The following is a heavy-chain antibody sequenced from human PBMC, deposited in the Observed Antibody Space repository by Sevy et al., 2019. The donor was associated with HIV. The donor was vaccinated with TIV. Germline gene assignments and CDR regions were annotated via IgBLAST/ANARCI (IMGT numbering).Heavy chain of an antibody. CDR2: VYHSGST. V-gene: IGHV4-38-2*01. Sequence: SETLSLTCAVSGYSISSGYYWGWIRQPPGKGLEWIGSVYHSGSTNYNPSLKSRVTMSVDTSKNQFSLKLTSVTAADTAVYYCARLNWGWDAFDIWGQGTMVTVSS. CDR3: ARLNWGWDAFDI. CDR1: GYSISSGYY. J-gene: IGHJ3*02. D-gene: IGHD7-27*01.